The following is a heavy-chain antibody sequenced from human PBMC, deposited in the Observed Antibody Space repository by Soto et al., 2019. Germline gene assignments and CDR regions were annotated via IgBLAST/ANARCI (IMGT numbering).Heavy chain of an antibody. J-gene: IGHJ5*02. CDR2: IYYSGST. Sequence: WETLSLTCTVSGGSISSSSYYWGWIRQPPGKGLEWIGSIYYSGSTYYNPSLKSRVTISVDTSKNQFSLKLSSVTAADTAVYYCARLDAAAVVVITPRLYNWFDPWGQGTLVTVSS. CDR3: ARLDAAAVVVITPRLYNWFDP. D-gene: IGHD3-22*01. CDR1: GGSISSSSYY. V-gene: IGHV4-39*01.